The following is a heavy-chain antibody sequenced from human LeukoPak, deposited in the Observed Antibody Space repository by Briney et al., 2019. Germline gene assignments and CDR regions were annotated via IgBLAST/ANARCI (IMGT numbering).Heavy chain of an antibody. Sequence: GGSLRLSCAASGFTFRNYVMSWVRQTPERGLEWVSAITGDGGGTNHADSVKGRFTIFRDNSKNTLYLQMNSLRAEDTAVYYCAKETSFGNFVTIDCWGQGALVTVSS. CDR3: AKETSFGNFVTIDC. CDR1: GFTFRNYV. J-gene: IGHJ4*02. D-gene: IGHD3-16*01. CDR2: ITGDGGGT. V-gene: IGHV3-23*01.